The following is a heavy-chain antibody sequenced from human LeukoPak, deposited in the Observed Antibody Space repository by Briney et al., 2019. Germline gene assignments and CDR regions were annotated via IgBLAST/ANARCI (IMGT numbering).Heavy chain of an antibody. V-gene: IGHV4-34*01. J-gene: IGHJ4*02. CDR1: GGSFSGYY. CDR2: IYYSDST. Sequence: PSETLSLTCAVYGGSFSGYYWSWLRQPPGKGLEWIGSIYYSDSTYYNPSLKSRVTISVDASKSQFSLRLNSVTAADTALYYCASGITMIRGDLFDYWGQGTLVTVSS. CDR3: ASGITMIRGDLFDY. D-gene: IGHD3-10*01.